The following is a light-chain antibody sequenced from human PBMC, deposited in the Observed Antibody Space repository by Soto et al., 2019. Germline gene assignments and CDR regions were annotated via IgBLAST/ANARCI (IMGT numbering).Light chain of an antibody. J-gene: IGKJ1*01. CDR1: QSVSSSF. CDR3: QQYGSSPT. CDR2: GAS. V-gene: IGKV3-20*01. Sequence: EIVLTQSPGTLSLSPGERATLSCRASQSVSSSFLAWYQQKPGQAPRLLIYGASSRATGTPDRFSGSGSGTDFTLTISRLEPEDFAVYYCQQYGSSPTLGQGTKVDIK.